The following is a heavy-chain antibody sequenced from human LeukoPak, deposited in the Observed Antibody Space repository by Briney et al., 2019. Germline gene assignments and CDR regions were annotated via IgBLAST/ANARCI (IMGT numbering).Heavy chain of an antibody. V-gene: IGHV3-7*03. CDR3: ARDIGWLGTFDS. D-gene: IGHD6-19*01. CDR2: IKQDGSEK. Sequence: PGGSLRLSCAASGFTFSDYWMSWVRQAPGKGLEWVANIKQDGSEKYYVDSVKGRFTISRDNSKNTLYLQMNSLRAEDTAVYYCARDIGWLGTFDSWGQGTLVTVSS. J-gene: IGHJ4*02. CDR1: GFTFSDYW.